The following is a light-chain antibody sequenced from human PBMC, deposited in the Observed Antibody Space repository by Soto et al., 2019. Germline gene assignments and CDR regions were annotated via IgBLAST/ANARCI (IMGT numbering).Light chain of an antibody. J-gene: IGLJ2*01. V-gene: IGLV1-47*01. CDR3: TSWDDSLYHVV. CDR2: RNN. Sequence: QSVLTQPPSASGTPGQRVTFSCSGGRSNIGSNYVFWYQQFPGTAPKLLIYRNNQRPSGVPDRFSGSKSGTSASLAISGLRSEDEADYYCTSWDDSLYHVVFGGWTKLTVL. CDR1: RSNIGSNY.